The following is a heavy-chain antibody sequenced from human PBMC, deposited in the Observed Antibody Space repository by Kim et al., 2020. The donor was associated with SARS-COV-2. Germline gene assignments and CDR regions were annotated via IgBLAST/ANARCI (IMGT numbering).Heavy chain of an antibody. CDR1: GFTFSSYE. CDR3: ARDRVLWDIVVVPAAPPADYYYGMDV. V-gene: IGHV3-48*03. J-gene: IGHJ6*02. D-gene: IGHD2-2*01. Sequence: GGSLRLSCAASGFTFSSYEMNWVRQAPGKGLEWVSYISSSGSTIYYADSVKGRFTISRDNAKNSLYLQMNSLRAEDTAVYYCARDRVLWDIVVVPAAPPADYYYGMDVWGQGTTVTVSS. CDR2: ISSSGSTI.